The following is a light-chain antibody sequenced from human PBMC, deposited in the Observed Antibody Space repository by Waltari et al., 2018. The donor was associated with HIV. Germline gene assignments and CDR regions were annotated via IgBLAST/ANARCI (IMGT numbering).Light chain of an antibody. CDR3: QQRSSWPLIT. CDR1: QSLSAF. CDR2: DAS. V-gene: IGKV3-11*01. J-gene: IGKJ5*01. Sequence: EIVLTQSPATLSLSPGERATLSCRASQSLSAFLALYQQKPGQATSLRIYDASNTSTGIPARLSGRGSGTDFTLTISSLEPEDFVVYYCQQRSSWPLITFGQGTRLEIK.